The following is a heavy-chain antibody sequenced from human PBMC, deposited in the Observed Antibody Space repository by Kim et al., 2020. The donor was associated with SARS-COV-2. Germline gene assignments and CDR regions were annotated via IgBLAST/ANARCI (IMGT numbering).Heavy chain of an antibody. J-gene: IGHJ6*02. V-gene: IGHV3-21*04. Sequence: GGSLRLSCAASGFTFSSYSMNWVRQAPGKGLEWVSSISSSSSYIYYADSVKGRFTISRDNAKNSLYLQMNSLRAEDTAVYYCARASITYDSSDTRAYYYYYGMDVWGQGTTVTVSS. D-gene: IGHD3-22*01. CDR1: GFTFSSYS. CDR2: ISSSSSYI. CDR3: ARASITYDSSDTRAYYYYYGMDV.